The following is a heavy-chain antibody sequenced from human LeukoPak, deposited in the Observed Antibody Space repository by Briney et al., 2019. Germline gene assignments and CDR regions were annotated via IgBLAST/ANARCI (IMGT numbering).Heavy chain of an antibody. Sequence: GGSLRLSCAASGFTVSSNYMSWVRQAPGKGLEWVSAISGSGGSTYYADSVKGRFTISRDNSKNTLYLQMNSLRAEDTAVYYCAKVKPIKAVAGNYFDYWGQGTLVTVSS. CDR1: GFTVSSNY. J-gene: IGHJ4*02. V-gene: IGHV3-23*01. CDR2: ISGSGGST. D-gene: IGHD6-19*01. CDR3: AKVKPIKAVAGNYFDY.